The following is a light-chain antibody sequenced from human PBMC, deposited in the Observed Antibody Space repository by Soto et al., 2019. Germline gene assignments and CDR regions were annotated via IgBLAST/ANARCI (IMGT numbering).Light chain of an antibody. J-gene: IGLJ2*01. CDR3: CSHAGDHVV. Sequence: SVLTQPASVSGSPGQSITISCTGTSSDIGSYKFVSWYQQHAGKAPKLMTYEGSKRPSGVSDRFSASKSGNTASLTISGLQADDEADYYCCSHAGDHVVFGGGTKLTVL. V-gene: IGLV2-23*01. CDR1: SSDIGSYKF. CDR2: EGS.